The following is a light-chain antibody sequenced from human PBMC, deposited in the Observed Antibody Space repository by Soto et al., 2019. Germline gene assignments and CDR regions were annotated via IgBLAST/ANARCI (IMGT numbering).Light chain of an antibody. CDR2: WAS. CDR1: QRVLYRSNSKNY. J-gene: IGKJ4*01. V-gene: IGKV4-1*01. Sequence: DIVMTQSPDSLAVSLGERATINCKSSQRVLYRSNSKNYLAWYQQKPGQPPKLLIHWASTRESGVPDRFSGSGSGTDFTLTISSLRAEDVAVYYCQQYYSTPPTFGGGTKVEIK. CDR3: QQYYSTPPT.